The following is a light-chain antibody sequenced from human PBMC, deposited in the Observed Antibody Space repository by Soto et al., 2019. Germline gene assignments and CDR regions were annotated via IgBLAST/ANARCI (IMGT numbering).Light chain of an antibody. CDR1: QSLVYSDGNTS. J-gene: IGKJ3*01. CDR3: IQGTHCPFT. Sequence: DVVMTQSPLSLPVTLGQPASISCRSSQSLVYSDGNTSLNWFQQRPVQSPRRLIYKVSNRDSVVPDRFSGSGSGADVTLKISRVEAEDVGVYQCIQGTHCPFTSGPGTKVDIK. V-gene: IGKV2-30*01. CDR2: KVS.